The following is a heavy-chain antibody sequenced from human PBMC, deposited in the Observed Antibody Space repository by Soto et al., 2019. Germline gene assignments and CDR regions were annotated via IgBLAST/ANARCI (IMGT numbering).Heavy chain of an antibody. CDR2: ISTGSSTI. V-gene: IGHV3-48*03. D-gene: IGHD1-26*01. Sequence: GGSLRLSCRASGFTLSDYEMHWVRQAPGKGLEWVSYISTGSSTIYYADSVKGRFTISRDNAKNSLFLEMNSLRPEDTAVYYCARVRAGAANGYYGMDVWGQGTTVTVSS. J-gene: IGHJ6*02. CDR3: ARVRAGAANGYYGMDV. CDR1: GFTLSDYE.